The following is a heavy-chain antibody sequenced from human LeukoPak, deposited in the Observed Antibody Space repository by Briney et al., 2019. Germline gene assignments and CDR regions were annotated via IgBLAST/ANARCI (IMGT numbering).Heavy chain of an antibody. CDR2: IIPILGIA. V-gene: IGHV1-69*04. J-gene: IGHJ4*02. CDR1: GGTFSSYA. Sequence: SVKVSCKASGGTFSSYAISWVRQAPGQGLEWMGRIIPILGIANYAQKFQGRVTITADKSTSTAYMELSSLRSEDTAVYYCARADYPNWYFDYWGQGTLVTVSS. CDR3: ARADYPNWYFDY. D-gene: IGHD4-11*01.